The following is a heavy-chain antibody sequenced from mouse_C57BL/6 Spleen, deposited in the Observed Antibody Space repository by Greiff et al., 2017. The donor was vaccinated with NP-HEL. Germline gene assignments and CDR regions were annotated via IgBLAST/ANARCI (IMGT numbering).Heavy chain of an antibody. V-gene: IGHV5-17*01. CDR3: ARGYYYGAY. D-gene: IGHD1-1*01. CDR2: ISSGSSTI. Sequence: EVKLMESGGGLVKPGGSLKLSCAASGFTFSDYGMHWVRQAPEKGLEWVAYISSGSSTIYYADTVKGRFTISRDNAKNTLFLQMTSLRSEDTAMYYCARGYYYGAYWGQGTLVTVSA. J-gene: IGHJ3*01. CDR1: GFTFSDYG.